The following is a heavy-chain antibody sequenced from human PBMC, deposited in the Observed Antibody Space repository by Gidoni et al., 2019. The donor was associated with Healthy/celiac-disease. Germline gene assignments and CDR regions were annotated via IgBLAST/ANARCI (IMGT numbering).Heavy chain of an antibody. J-gene: IGHJ4*02. CDR2: IYYSGST. V-gene: IGHV4-39*01. CDR3: ARQEAEMATSRGAFDY. CDR1: GGSISSSSYY. D-gene: IGHD5-12*01. Sequence: QLQLQESGPGLVKPSETLSLTCTVSGGSISSSSYYWGWIRQPPGKGLEWIGSIYYSGSTYYNPSLKSRVTISVDTSKNQFSLKLSSVTAADTAVYYCARQEAEMATSRGAFDYWGQGTLVTVSS.